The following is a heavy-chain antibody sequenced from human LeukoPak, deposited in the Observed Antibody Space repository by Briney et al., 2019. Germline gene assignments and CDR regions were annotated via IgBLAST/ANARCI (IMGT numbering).Heavy chain of an antibody. CDR3: ARSEYEYGYGHWGLDV. CDR1: GFTFTTYW. V-gene: IGHV3-74*01. D-gene: IGHD3-16*01. CDR2: VKGDGSHT. J-gene: IGHJ6*02. Sequence: GGSLRLSCAASGFTFTTYWMHWVRQAPGKGLVWVSRVKGDGSHTNYAESVTGRFTISRDNAKNTVYLQMNSLRAEDTAVYYCARSEYEYGYGHWGLDVWGQGTTVTVSS.